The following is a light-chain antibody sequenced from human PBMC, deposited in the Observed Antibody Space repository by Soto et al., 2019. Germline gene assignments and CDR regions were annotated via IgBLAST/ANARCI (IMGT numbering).Light chain of an antibody. Sequence: HSALTQPPSVSGAPGQRVTISCTGSSSNIGAGYDVHWYQQLPGTAPKLLIYGNSNRPSGVPDRFSGSKSGTSASLAITGLQAEDEADYYCQSHDSSLSGYVFGTGTKVTVL. V-gene: IGLV1-40*01. CDR3: QSHDSSLSGYV. CDR2: GNS. J-gene: IGLJ1*01. CDR1: SSNIGAGYD.